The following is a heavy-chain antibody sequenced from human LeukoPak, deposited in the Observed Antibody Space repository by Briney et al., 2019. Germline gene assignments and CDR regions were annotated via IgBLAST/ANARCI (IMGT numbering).Heavy chain of an antibody. CDR1: GGSISSSSAY. J-gene: IGHJ4*02. CDR3: VSPRGFSYGYFDY. Sequence: SETLSLTCTVSGGSISSSSAYWGWIRQPPGKGLEWIGSIYYSKNTYYNPSLKSRVTISADTSKNQFSLTLGSVSATDTAVYYCVSPRGFSYGYFDYCGQGTLVTVSS. CDR2: IYYSKNT. D-gene: IGHD5-18*01. V-gene: IGHV4-39*01.